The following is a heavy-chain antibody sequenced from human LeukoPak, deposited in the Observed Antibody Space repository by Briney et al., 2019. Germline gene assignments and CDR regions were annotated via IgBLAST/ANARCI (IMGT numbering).Heavy chain of an antibody. D-gene: IGHD2-2*01. CDR3: ARGCGSTSCLFDC. J-gene: IGHJ4*02. Sequence: SETLSLTCTVSGGSISSYYWSWVRQPPGKGLEWIGYIYYSGSTNYNPSLKSRVTMSVDTSKNQFSLKLSSVTAADTAVYYCARGCGSTSCLFDCWGQGTLVTVSS. CDR1: GGSISSYY. V-gene: IGHV4-59*01. CDR2: IYYSGST.